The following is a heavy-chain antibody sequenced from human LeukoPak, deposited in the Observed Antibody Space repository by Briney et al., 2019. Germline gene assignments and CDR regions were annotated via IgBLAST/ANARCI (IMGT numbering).Heavy chain of an antibody. V-gene: IGHV3-15*07. CDR1: GFTFSSYG. CDR3: ATDFYDST. CDR2: IRSNSDGGTI. D-gene: IGHD3-22*01. J-gene: IGHJ5*02. Sequence: GGSLRLSCAASGFTFSSYGMHWVRQAPGKGLEWVGRIRSNSDGGTIDYAAPVKGRFTLSRDDSKTTLYLQMNSLQTEDTAVYYCATDFYDSTWGQGTLVTVSS.